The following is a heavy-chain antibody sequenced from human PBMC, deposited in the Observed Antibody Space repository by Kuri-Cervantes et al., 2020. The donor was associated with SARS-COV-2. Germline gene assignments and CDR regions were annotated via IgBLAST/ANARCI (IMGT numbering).Heavy chain of an antibody. D-gene: IGHD3-3*01. J-gene: IGHJ5*02. CDR1: GVSVRSGSFC. Sequence: SETLSLTCSVAGVSVRSGSFCLTWIRQTPGKGLEWIGYIYYTATTNYNPSLWRRVSISTDTSRNQFSLRLSSVTAADTAVYYCARSSPYDFWSGYFRGFSVGFDPWGQGTLVTVSS. CDR3: ARSSPYDFWSGYFRGFSVGFDP. CDR2: IYYTATT. V-gene: IGHV4-61*01.